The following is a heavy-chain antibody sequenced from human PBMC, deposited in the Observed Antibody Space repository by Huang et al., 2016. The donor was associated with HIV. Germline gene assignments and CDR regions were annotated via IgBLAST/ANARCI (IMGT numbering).Heavy chain of an antibody. CDR1: GGPFRNFA. CDR3: ATVDYYDTSGPQRGYFDN. D-gene: IGHD3-22*01. J-gene: IGHJ4*02. Sequence: QVQLVQSGAEVKKPGSSVKVSCKASGGPFRNFAIGWVRQAPGQGLEWMGGIIPTRGTANYAQKFKGRVTIIADEYTSTAYMELSSLRSEDTAVYYCATVDYYDTSGPQRGYFDNWGQGTLVTVSS. V-gene: IGHV1-69*01. CDR2: IIPTRGTA.